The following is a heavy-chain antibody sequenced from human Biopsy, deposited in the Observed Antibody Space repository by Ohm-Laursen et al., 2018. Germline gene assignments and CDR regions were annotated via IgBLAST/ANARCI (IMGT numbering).Heavy chain of an antibody. CDR3: ARLYRLDDYWNDDPPDAFDV. Sequence: TLSLTCAVSGGSISSDYWSWIRRPPGKGLEWIGYISNRGSTNYNPSLRGRVTISVDTSKKQFSLKLTSVISADTAVFFCARLYRLDDYWNDDPPDAFDVWGQGTMVTVSS. V-gene: IGHV4-59*01. J-gene: IGHJ3*01. CDR1: GGSISSDY. CDR2: ISNRGST. D-gene: IGHD3-3*01.